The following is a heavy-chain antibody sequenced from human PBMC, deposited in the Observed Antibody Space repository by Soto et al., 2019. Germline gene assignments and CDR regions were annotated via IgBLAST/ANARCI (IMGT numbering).Heavy chain of an antibody. J-gene: IGHJ4*02. CDR2: ISYDGSNK. Sequence: PGGSLRLSCAASGFTFSSYGMHWVRQAPGKGLEWVAVISYDGSNKYYADSVKGRFTISRDNSKNTLYLQMNSLRAEDTAVYYCARDPHSSGWLGTYPDYWGQGTLVTVSS. CDR3: ARDPHSSGWLGTYPDY. CDR1: GFTFSSYG. D-gene: IGHD6-19*01. V-gene: IGHV3-30*03.